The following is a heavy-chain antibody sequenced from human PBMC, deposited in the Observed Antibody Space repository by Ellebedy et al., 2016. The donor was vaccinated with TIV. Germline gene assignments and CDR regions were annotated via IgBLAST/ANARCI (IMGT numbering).Heavy chain of an antibody. D-gene: IGHD3-10*01. V-gene: IGHV3-11*01. CDR2: ITSSGSTM. J-gene: IGHJ3*02. Sequence: GESLKISCVASGFTFSDYYMTWIRQAPGKGLEWISYITSSGSTMFYADSVKGRFTISRDNAKNSLYLQMNSLRAEDTAVYYCARGKQGQRRAFDIWGQGTMVTVSS. CDR1: GFTFSDYY. CDR3: ARGKQGQRRAFDI.